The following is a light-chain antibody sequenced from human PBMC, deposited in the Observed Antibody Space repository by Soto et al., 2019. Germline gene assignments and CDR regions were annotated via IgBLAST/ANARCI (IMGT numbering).Light chain of an antibody. CDR3: SSYTSSSTVV. Sequence: QSALTQPASVSGSPGQSITISCTGTSSDVGDYNYVSWYQQHPGKAPKLVIFEVSNRPSGVSNRFSGSKSGNTASLTISGIQTEDEADYYCSSYTSSSTVVFGGGTKLTVL. CDR1: SSDVGDYNY. J-gene: IGLJ2*01. CDR2: EVS. V-gene: IGLV2-14*01.